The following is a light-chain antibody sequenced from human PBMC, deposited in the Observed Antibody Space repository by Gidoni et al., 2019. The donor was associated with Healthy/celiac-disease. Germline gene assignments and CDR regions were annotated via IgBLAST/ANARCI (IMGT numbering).Light chain of an antibody. CDR3: SSYTSSSTLEGVV. CDR1: SSDVGGYNY. J-gene: IGLJ2*01. Sequence: QSALTQPASVSGSPGQSITISCTGTSSDVGGYNYVSWYQQHPGKAPKLMIYEVSNRHSGVSTRFSGSNSGNTASLTISGLQAEDEADYYCSSYTSSSTLEGVVFGGGTKLTVL. CDR2: EVS. V-gene: IGLV2-14*01.